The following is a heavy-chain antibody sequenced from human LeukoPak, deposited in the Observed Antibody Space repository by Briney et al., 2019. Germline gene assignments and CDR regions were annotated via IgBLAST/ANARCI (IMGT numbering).Heavy chain of an antibody. D-gene: IGHD3-22*01. J-gene: IGHJ4*02. Sequence: HPGGSLRLSCAASGFTFSSFGMSWVRQAPGKGLEWVSTIYTGGNTYYAASVKGRFTISRDFSKNTVFLHMNSLRAEDTAMYYCARGDDSGYYDYFDYWGQGALVTVSS. V-gene: IGHV3-53*01. CDR3: ARGDDSGYYDYFDY. CDR2: IYTGGNT. CDR1: GFTFSSFG.